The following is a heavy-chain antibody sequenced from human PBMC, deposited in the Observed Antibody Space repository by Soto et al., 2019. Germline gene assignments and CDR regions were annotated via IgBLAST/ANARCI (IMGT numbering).Heavy chain of an antibody. CDR2: IYHSGST. D-gene: IGHD6-13*01. Sequence: QLQLQESGSGLVKPSQTLSLTCAVSGGSISSGGYSWSWIRQPPGKGLEGIGYIYHSGSTYYNPSLKSRVTISVDRSKNQFSLKLSSVTAADTAVYYCANSHAGAHITAAVHWGQGTLVTVSS. J-gene: IGHJ4*02. CDR3: ANSHAGAHITAAVH. V-gene: IGHV4-30-2*01. CDR1: GGSISSGGYS.